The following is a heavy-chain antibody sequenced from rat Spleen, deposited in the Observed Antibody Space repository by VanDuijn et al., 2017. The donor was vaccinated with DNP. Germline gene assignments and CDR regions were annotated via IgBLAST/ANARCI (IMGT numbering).Heavy chain of an antibody. Sequence: EVKLVESGGGLVQPGKSLKLSCAASGFNFNDNWMGWVRQAPGKGLEWIGEINKDGHTINYSPSLKDKFTISRDNVQNILDLQMRTLVSEDTAIYYYEKGPTYGGDSDYFDDWGQGVMVTVSS. CDR1: GFNFNDNW. CDR2: INKDGHTI. J-gene: IGHJ2*01. V-gene: IGHV4-2*01. D-gene: IGHD2-6*01. CDR3: EKGPTYGGDSDYFDD.